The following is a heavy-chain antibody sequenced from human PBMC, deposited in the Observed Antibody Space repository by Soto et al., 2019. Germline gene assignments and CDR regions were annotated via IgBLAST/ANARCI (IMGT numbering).Heavy chain of an antibody. D-gene: IGHD5-18*01. V-gene: IGHV1-46*01. CDR2: INPNGGDA. Sequence: QVQLVQSGAEVKKPGASVKVSCKASGYTFTYYHVHWVRQAPGQGLEWMGIINPNGGDATYAQKFQGRVAKTRDTSTSTVYMEVSSLRYEDTALYYCARFPHCYGLLFYLDYWGQGTQVTVSS. J-gene: IGHJ4*02. CDR3: ARFPHCYGLLFYLDY. CDR1: GYTFTYYH.